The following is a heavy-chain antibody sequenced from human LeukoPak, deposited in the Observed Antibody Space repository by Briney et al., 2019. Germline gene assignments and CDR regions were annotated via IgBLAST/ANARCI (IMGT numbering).Heavy chain of an antibody. V-gene: IGHV3-66*01. J-gene: IGHJ4*02. CDR2: IYSGGRT. D-gene: IGHD3-3*01. CDR1: GFSVSSEY. CDR3: ARDYRSNYDFWSGYSYYFDY. Sequence: HPGGSLRLACVASGFSVSSEYMNWVRQAPGKGLEWVSMIYSGGRTENADSVKGRFTISRDNSKNTLYLQMNNLRAEDTAVYYCARDYRSNYDFWSGYSYYFDYWGQGTLVTVSS.